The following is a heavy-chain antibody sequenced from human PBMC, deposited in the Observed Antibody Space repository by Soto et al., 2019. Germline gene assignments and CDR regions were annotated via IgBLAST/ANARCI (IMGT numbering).Heavy chain of an antibody. Sequence: SETLSLTCTVSGHSISRGYYYWSSIRQPPGKGLEWIGCIYYSGSTYYNPSLKSRVTISVDTSKNQFSLKLSSVTAADTAVYYCARGSADNWFDPWGQGALVTVSS. CDR3: ARGSADNWFDP. CDR2: IYYSGST. CDR1: GHSISRGYYY. J-gene: IGHJ5*02. D-gene: IGHD2-15*01. V-gene: IGHV4-30-4*01.